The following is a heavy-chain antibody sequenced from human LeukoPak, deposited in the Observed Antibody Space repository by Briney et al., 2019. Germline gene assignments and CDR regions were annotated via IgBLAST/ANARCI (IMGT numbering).Heavy chain of an antibody. CDR1: GYSFTSYW. CDR2: IYPVDSDT. J-gene: IGHJ6*03. CDR3: ARLSHSGSYYYYYYMDV. Sequence: GESLKISCKGSGYSFTSYWIGWVRQMPGKGLEWMGTIYPVDSDTRYSPSFQGQVTISADKSISTAYLQWSSLKASDTAMYYCARLSHSGSYYYYYYMDVWGKETTVTVSS. D-gene: IGHD1-26*01. V-gene: IGHV5-51*01.